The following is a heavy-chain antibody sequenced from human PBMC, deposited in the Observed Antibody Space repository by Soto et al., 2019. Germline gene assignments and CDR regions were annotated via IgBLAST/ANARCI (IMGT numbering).Heavy chain of an antibody. D-gene: IGHD6-19*01. CDR1: GFTFSSYW. CDR2: INSDGSST. Sequence: EVQLVESGGGLVQPGGSLRLSCAASGFTFSSYWMHWVRQPPGKGLVWVSRINSDGSSTSYTDSVKGRFTISRDNAKNTLYLQMNSLRAEDTAVYYCARLLAVAGTNYWGQGTLVTVSS. V-gene: IGHV3-74*01. CDR3: ARLLAVAGTNY. J-gene: IGHJ4*02.